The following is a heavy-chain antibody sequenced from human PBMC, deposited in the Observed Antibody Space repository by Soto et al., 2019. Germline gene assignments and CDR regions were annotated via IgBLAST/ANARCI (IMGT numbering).Heavy chain of an antibody. J-gene: IGHJ4*02. Sequence: ASVKVSCKAFDYTSTTYSIGWVRQAPGQGLEWMGWINVNSGNTKYAQKFQDRVSMTTDTSTSTAYMELTSLRPDDTAVYYCARDAGSFDYWGQGTLVTVSS. D-gene: IGHD3-10*01. CDR3: ARDAGSFDY. V-gene: IGHV1-18*01. CDR1: DYTSTTYS. CDR2: INVNSGNT.